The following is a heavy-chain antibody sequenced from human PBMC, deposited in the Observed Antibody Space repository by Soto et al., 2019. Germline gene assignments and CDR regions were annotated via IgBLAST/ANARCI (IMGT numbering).Heavy chain of an antibody. CDR3: ARGGSSSPYFDD. V-gene: IGHV4-31*03. D-gene: IGHD6-13*01. J-gene: IGHJ4*02. Sequence: QVQLLESGPGLVKPSQTLSLTCTVSGGSISSGGYYWSWIRQHPGKGLEWIGYIYYSGSTYYNPSLKSRVTISVDTSKKQFSLKLSSVTAADTAVYYCARGGSSSPYFDDWGQGTLVTVSS. CDR2: IYYSGST. CDR1: GGSISSGGYY.